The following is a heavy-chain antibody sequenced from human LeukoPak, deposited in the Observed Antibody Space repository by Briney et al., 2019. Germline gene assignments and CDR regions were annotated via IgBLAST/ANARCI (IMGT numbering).Heavy chain of an antibody. D-gene: IGHD2-2*01. CDR1: GYTFTSYD. Sequence: ASVKVSCKASGYTFTSYDINSVRQATGQGLEWMGWMNPNSGNTGYAQKFQDRVTITRNTSISTAYMELSSLRSEDTAVYYCARGLITDIVVVPAAAYYYYMDVWGKGTTVTVSS. J-gene: IGHJ6*03. CDR2: MNPNSGNT. CDR3: ARGLITDIVVVPAAAYYYYMDV. V-gene: IGHV1-8*03.